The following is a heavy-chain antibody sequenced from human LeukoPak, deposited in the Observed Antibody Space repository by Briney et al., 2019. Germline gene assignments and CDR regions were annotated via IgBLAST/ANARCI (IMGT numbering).Heavy chain of an antibody. CDR2: ISSNSSYI. V-gene: IGHV3-21*01. Sequence: GGSLRLSCAASGFTFSSYSMNWVRRAPGKGLEWVSSISSNSSYIYYADSVKGRFTISRDNAKNSLYLQMNSLRAEDTAVYYCARVLYGSGSYANWFDPWGQGTLVTVSS. CDR1: GFTFSSYS. D-gene: IGHD3-10*01. J-gene: IGHJ5*02. CDR3: ARVLYGSGSYANWFDP.